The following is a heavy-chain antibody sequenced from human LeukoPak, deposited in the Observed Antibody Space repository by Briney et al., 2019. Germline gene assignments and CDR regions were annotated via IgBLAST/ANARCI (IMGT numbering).Heavy chain of an antibody. D-gene: IGHD3-22*01. V-gene: IGHV4-39*01. CDR1: GGSISSSSYY. CDR3: ASQGASSGYYRGFDP. CDR2: IYYSGST. Sequence: PSETLSLTCTVSGGSISSSSYYWGWIRQPPGKGLEWIGSIYYSGSTYYNPSLKSRVTMSVDTSKIQFSLKLSSVTAADTAVYYCASQGASSGYYRGFDPWGQGTLVTVSS. J-gene: IGHJ5*02.